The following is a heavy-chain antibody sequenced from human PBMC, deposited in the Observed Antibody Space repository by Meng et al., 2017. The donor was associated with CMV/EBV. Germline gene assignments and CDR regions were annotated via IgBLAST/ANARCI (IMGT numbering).Heavy chain of an antibody. Sequence: GESLKISCAASGFTFSSYWMSWVRQAPGKGLEWVANIKQEGSEKYYVDSVKGRFTISRDNAKNSLYLQMNSLRTEDTAVYYCARDPDGSSLYYYYYYDMDVWGQGTTVTVSS. J-gene: IGHJ6*02. D-gene: IGHD3-10*01. CDR1: GFTFSSYW. V-gene: IGHV3-7*01. CDR3: ARDPDGSSLYYYYYYDMDV. CDR2: IKQEGSEK.